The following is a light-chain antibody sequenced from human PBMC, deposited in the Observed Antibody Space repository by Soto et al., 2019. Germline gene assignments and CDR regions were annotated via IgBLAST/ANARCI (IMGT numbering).Light chain of an antibody. Sequence: NFMLTQPHSVSESPGKTVTISCTRSGGSIASNYVQWYQQRPGSAPTTLIYEDDQRPSGVPDRFSGSIDRSSNSASLTISGLKTEDEADYYCQSYDSSNPVVFGGGTKVTVL. CDR3: QSYDSSNPVV. J-gene: IGLJ2*01. V-gene: IGLV6-57*04. CDR2: EDD. CDR1: GGSIASNY.